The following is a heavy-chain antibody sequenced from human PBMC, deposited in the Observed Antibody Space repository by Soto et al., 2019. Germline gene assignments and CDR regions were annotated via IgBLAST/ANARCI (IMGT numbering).Heavy chain of an antibody. CDR2: INHSGST. CDR1: GGSISAGVYS. Sequence: SETLSLTCDVSGGSISAGVYSWNWIRQPPGKGLEWVGYINHSGSTYDNPSLKSRVTMSVNRSKNQFSLNLTSVTAADTAVYFCARGHYRYAMDVWGQGTTVTVSS. V-gene: IGHV4-30-2*01. J-gene: IGHJ6*02. CDR3: ARGHYRYAMDV.